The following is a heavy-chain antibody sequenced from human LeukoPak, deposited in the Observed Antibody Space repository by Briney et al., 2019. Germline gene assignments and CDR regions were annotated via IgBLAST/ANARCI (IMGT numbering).Heavy chain of an antibody. D-gene: IGHD6-13*01. J-gene: IGHJ4*02. CDR2: IYYSGST. V-gene: IGHV4-31*03. CDR3: ARGRQKQLPTGY. CDR1: GGSISSGGYY. Sequence: SETLSLTCTVSGGSISSGGYYWSWIRQHPGKGLEWIGYIYYSGSTYYNPSLKSRVTISVDTSKNQFSLKLSSVTAADTAVYYCARGRQKQLPTGYWGQGTLVTVSS.